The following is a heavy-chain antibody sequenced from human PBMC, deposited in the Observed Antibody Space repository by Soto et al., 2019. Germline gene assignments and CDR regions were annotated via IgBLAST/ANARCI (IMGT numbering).Heavy chain of an antibody. V-gene: IGHV3-23*01. CDR2: ISASGIST. Sequence: GGSLRLSCAASGFTFNKYAMNWVRRAPGKGLEWVSAISASGISTYYADSVRGRFTISRDNSKNTLYLQMNSLRVEDTAVYYCAKKVPGSNPLDSRGQGALVTVSS. D-gene: IGHD1-1*01. CDR1: GFTFNKYA. J-gene: IGHJ4*02. CDR3: AKKVPGSNPLDS.